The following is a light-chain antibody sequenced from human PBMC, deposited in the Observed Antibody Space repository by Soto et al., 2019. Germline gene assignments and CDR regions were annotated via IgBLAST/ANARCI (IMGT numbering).Light chain of an antibody. CDR3: QQYGSSPT. J-gene: IGKJ1*01. Sequence: EIVLTQSPGTLSLSPGEIATLSCRSSQSVSSSYLAWYQQKPGQAPRLLIYDVSSRATGIPDMFSGSGSGTDFTLTISRLEPEDFAVYYCQQYGSSPTFGQGTKVEIK. CDR2: DVS. CDR1: QSVSSSY. V-gene: IGKV3-20*01.